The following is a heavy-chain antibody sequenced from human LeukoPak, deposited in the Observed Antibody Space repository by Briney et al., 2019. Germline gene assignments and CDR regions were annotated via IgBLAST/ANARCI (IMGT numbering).Heavy chain of an antibody. CDR3: ARPPYSSSWDPGWFDP. D-gene: IGHD6-13*01. CDR2: ISSSGGSI. Sequence: GGSLRLSCAASGFTFSSYEMNWVRQAPGKGLEWISYISSSGGSIHYADSVKGRFTISRDNAKNSLYLQMNSLRAEDTAVYYCARPPYSSSWDPGWFDPWGQGTLITVSS. CDR1: GFTFSSYE. V-gene: IGHV3-48*03. J-gene: IGHJ5*02.